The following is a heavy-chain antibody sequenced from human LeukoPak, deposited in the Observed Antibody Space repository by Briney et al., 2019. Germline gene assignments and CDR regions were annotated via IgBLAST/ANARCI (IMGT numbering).Heavy chain of an antibody. CDR2: IIPILGIA. D-gene: IGHD3-22*01. CDR1: GGTFGSYA. CDR3: ARDDYDSSGYYPVGAFDI. J-gene: IGHJ3*02. Sequence: ASVKVSCKASGGTFGSYAISWVRHAPGQGLEWMGRIIPILGIANYAQKFQGRVTITADKSTSTAYMELSSLRSEDTAVYYCARDDYDSSGYYPVGAFDIWGQGTMVTVSS. V-gene: IGHV1-69*04.